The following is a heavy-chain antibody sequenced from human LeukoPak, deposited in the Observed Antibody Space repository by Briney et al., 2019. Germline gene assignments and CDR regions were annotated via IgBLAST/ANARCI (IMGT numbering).Heavy chain of an antibody. CDR1: EFTFITYN. J-gene: IGHJ3*01. Sequence: PGGSLRLSCAASEFTFITYNMQWVRQAPGKGLEWVSSIGGGSNYIYYADSLKGRFTISRDNAKNSLYLQMNSLRADDTAVYYCAREMTATYDAFDVWGQGTMVTVSS. CDR2: IGGGSNYI. D-gene: IGHD2-21*02. V-gene: IGHV3-21*01. CDR3: AREMTATYDAFDV.